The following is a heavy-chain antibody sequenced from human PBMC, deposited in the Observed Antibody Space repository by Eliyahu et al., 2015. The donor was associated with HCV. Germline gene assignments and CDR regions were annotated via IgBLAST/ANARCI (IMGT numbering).Heavy chain of an antibody. CDR1: GFPFSAYA. D-gene: IGHD7-27*01. Sequence: EVQLLESGGGLVQPGGSLRLSCVASGFPFSAYAMSWVRQAPGKGLXWVSTISGSGGATYYXDSVKGRFTISRDNSKNTLYLQMNSLRAEDTAVYYCAKRGIPLTGKGGFDYWGQGTLITVSS. V-gene: IGHV3-23*01. CDR3: AKRGIPLTGKGGFDY. J-gene: IGHJ4*02. CDR2: ISGSGGAT.